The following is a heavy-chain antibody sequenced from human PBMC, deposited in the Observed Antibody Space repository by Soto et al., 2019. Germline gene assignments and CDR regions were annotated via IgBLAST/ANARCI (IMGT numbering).Heavy chain of an antibody. V-gene: IGHV4-59*12. CDR3: TRGPGKSLRSSGQRVDS. Sequence: PSETLCLTCTVSGGSIEDYYGTWIRQPPGKGPEWMGYIYYSGSTNYNPSLKSRVTISVDTSKNQFLLKLTSVTAADTATYYCTRGPGKSLRSSGQRVDSWGQGTLVTVSS. J-gene: IGHJ4*02. D-gene: IGHD1-26*01. CDR2: IYYSGST. CDR1: GGSIEDYY.